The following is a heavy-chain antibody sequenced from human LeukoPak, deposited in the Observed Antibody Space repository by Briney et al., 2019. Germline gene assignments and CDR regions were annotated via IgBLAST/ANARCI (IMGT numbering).Heavy chain of an antibody. CDR3: ARGVYLDY. V-gene: IGHV4-34*01. J-gene: IGHJ4*02. CDR2: INHSGST. Sequence: PSETLSLTCAVYGGSFSGYYWSWIRQPPGKGLEWIGEINHSGSTNYNPSLKSRVTISVDTSKNQFSLKLSSVTAADTAVYYCARGVYLDYLGQGTLVTVSS. CDR1: GGSFSGYY.